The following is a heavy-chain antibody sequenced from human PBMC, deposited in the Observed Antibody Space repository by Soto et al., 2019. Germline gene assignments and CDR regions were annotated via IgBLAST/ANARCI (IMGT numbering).Heavy chain of an antibody. Sequence: PVGSLRLSCAASGFTFSSYWMSWVRQAPGKGLEWVANIKQDGSEKYYVDSVKGRFTISRDNAKNSLYLQMNSLRAEDTAVYYCARDSVYSSSWYNYWGQGTLVTVSS. J-gene: IGHJ4*02. CDR1: GFTFSSYW. CDR2: IKQDGSEK. D-gene: IGHD6-13*01. CDR3: ARDSVYSSSWYNY. V-gene: IGHV3-7*03.